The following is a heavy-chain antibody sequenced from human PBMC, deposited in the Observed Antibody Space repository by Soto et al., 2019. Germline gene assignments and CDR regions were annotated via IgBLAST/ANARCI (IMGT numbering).Heavy chain of an antibody. D-gene: IGHD2-2*01. J-gene: IGHJ6*02. Sequence: HPGGSLRLSCAASGFTFSSYAMHWVRQAPGKGLEWVAVISYDGSNKYYADSVKGRFTISRDNSKNTLYLQMNSLRAEDTAVYYCASHIVVVPAASVYGMDVWGQGTTVTVSS. V-gene: IGHV3-30-3*01. CDR1: GFTFSSYA. CDR2: ISYDGSNK. CDR3: ASHIVVVPAASVYGMDV.